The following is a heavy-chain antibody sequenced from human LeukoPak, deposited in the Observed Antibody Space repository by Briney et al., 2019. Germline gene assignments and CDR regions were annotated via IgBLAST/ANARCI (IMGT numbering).Heavy chain of an antibody. D-gene: IGHD2-21*02. CDR2: IYYSGST. CDR3: ARAAYCGGDCYLFDY. CDR1: SDSIYSSNYY. Sequence: ETLSLTCTVSSDSIYSSNYYWGWIRQPPGKGLEWIGSIYYSGSTYYNSSLKSRVTISVDTSKNQFSLKLSSLTAADTAVYYCARAAYCGGDCYLFDYRGQGTLVTVFS. J-gene: IGHJ4*02. V-gene: IGHV4-39*01.